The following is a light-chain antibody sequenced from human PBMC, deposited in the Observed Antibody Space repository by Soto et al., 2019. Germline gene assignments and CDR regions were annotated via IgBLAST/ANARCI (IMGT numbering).Light chain of an antibody. CDR2: DAS. CDR1: QSSSSNY. J-gene: IGKJ1*01. V-gene: IGKV3-20*01. CDR3: QQYGYSPPWT. Sequence: EIVLTQSPATLSLSPGERATLSCRASQSSSSNYLAWYQQKPGQAPRLLIYDASSRTTGIPDRFSGSGSGTDFPLTISRLEPDDLAGYYCQQYGYSPPWTCGQGTKVEI.